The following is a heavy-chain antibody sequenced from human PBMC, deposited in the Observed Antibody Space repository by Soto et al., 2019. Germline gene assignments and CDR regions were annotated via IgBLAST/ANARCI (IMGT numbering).Heavy chain of an antibody. V-gene: IGHV1-18*01. CDR3: ARVHSSSYHYFDY. D-gene: IGHD6-13*01. CDR2: ISAYNVNT. CDR1: GYTFTSYG. Sequence: ASVKVSCKASGYTFTSYGISWVRQAPGQGLEWMGWISAYNVNTNYAQKLQGRVTMTTDTSTSTAYMELSSLRAEDTAVYYCARVHSSSYHYFDYWGQGTLVTVSS. J-gene: IGHJ4*02.